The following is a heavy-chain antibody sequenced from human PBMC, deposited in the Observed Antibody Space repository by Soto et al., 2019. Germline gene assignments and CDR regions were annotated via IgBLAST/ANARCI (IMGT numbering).Heavy chain of an antibody. CDR1: GFSFSSNS. J-gene: IGHJ4*02. Sequence: PXGSLALSCAASGFSFSSNSKSWVRPAPVKGLGWVSAISGSGGSTYYADSVKGRFTISRDNSKNTLYLQMNSLRAEDTAVYYCAKDVNYYDSSGYWGQGTLVTVSS. CDR2: ISGSGGST. CDR3: AKDVNYYDSSGY. V-gene: IGHV3-23*01. D-gene: IGHD3-22*01.